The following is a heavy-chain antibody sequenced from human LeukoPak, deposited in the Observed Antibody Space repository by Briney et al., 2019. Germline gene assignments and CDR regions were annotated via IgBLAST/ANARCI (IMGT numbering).Heavy chain of an antibody. D-gene: IGHD3-9*01. CDR3: AREPRRVDFDWLFHTGDLDY. V-gene: IGHV3-21*01. J-gene: IGHJ4*02. CDR1: GFTFSSYS. CDR2: IGSSSSYI. Sequence: PGGSLRLSCAASGFTFSSYSMNWVRQAPGKGLEWVSSIGSSSSYIYHADSVKGRFTISRGNAKNSLYLQMNSLRAEDTAVYYCAREPRRVDFDWLFHTGDLDYWGQGTLVTVSS.